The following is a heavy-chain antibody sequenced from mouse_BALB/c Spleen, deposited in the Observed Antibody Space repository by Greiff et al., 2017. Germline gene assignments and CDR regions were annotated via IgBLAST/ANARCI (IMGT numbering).Heavy chain of an antibody. CDR2: INSNGGST. J-gene: IGHJ3*01. Sequence: EVKLVESGGGLVKLGGSLKLSCAASGFTFSSYYMSWVRQTPEKRLELVAAINSNGGSTYYPDTVKGRFTISRDNAKNTLYLQMSSLKSEDTALYYCARQGSGFFAYWGQGTLVTVSA. D-gene: IGHD3-1*01. CDR1: GFTFSSYY. V-gene: IGHV5-6-2*01. CDR3: ARQGSGFFAY.